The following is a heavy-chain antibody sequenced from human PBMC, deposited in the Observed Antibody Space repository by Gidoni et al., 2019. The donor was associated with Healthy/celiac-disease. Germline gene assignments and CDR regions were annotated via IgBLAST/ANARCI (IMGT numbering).Heavy chain of an antibody. CDR3: ARAPKESTVTTMGGFHFDY. V-gene: IGHV4-34*01. CDR2: INHSGST. CDR1: GGSFSGYY. D-gene: IGHD4-17*01. Sequence: QVQLQQWGAGLLKPSETLSLTCAVYGGSFSGYYWSWIRQPPGKGLEWIGEINHSGSTNYNPSLKSRVTISVDTSKNQFSLKLSSVTAADTAVYYCARAPKESTVTTMGGFHFDYWGQGTLVTVSS. J-gene: IGHJ4*02.